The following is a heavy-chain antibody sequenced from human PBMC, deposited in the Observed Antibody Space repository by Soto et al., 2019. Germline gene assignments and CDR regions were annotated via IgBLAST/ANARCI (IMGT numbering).Heavy chain of an antibody. CDR3: ARDSDCHSTSCFFPPHV. Sequence: GGSLRLSCSASGFTFSGENMSWVRHVPGKGLEWVSGISGGGSYIFYADSVQGRFSISRDNAKNSLFLEMNSLRVEDTAVYYCARDSDCHSTSCFFPPHVWGQGTTVTVSS. D-gene: IGHD2-2*01. CDR1: GFTFSGEN. CDR2: ISGGGSYI. J-gene: IGHJ6*02. V-gene: IGHV3-21*06.